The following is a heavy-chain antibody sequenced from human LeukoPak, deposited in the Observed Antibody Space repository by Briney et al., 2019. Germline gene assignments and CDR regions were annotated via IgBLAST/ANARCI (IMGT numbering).Heavy chain of an antibody. CDR1: GFTFSSYE. Sequence: GGSLRLSCAASGFTFSSYEMSWVRQAPGKGLEWVANIKQDGSEKYYVDSVKGRFTISRDNAKNSLYLQMNSLRAEDTAVYYCARGRYSGSYYYYYMDVWGKGTTVTVSS. D-gene: IGHD1-26*01. V-gene: IGHV3-7*01. CDR3: ARGRYSGSYYYYYMDV. J-gene: IGHJ6*03. CDR2: IKQDGSEK.